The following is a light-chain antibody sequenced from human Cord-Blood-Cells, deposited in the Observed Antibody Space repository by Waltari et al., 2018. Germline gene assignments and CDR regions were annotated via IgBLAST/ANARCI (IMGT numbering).Light chain of an antibody. Sequence: IQMTQPPSSLSASVGARVTITCRASQSISSYLNWYQQKPGKAPKLLIYAASSLQSGVPSRFSGSGSGTDFTLTISSLQPEDFATYYCQQSYSTPRTFGQGTKVEIK. CDR1: QSISSY. J-gene: IGKJ1*01. CDR3: QQSYSTPRT. CDR2: AAS. V-gene: IGKV1-39*01.